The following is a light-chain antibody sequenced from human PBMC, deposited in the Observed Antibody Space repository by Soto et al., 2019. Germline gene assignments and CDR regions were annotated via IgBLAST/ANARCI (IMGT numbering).Light chain of an antibody. Sequence: IVRTQSPATLSVSAGERSTLSCIASQSVSSNLAWYQQKPGQAPRLLIYGASTRATGIPARFSGSGSGTEFTLTISSLQSEDFAVYYCQQFNNWPPTFGQGTKVDIK. J-gene: IGKJ1*01. CDR1: QSVSSN. CDR3: QQFNNWPPT. V-gene: IGKV3-15*01. CDR2: GAS.